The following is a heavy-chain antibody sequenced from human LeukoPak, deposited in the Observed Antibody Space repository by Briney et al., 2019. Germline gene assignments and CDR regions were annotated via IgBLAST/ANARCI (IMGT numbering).Heavy chain of an antibody. CDR1: GGSISSYY. CDR2: IYYSGST. D-gene: IGHD4-23*01. CDR3: ARGHRRGNSEGLIDY. V-gene: IGHV4-59*01. Sequence: SETLSLTCTVSGGSISSYYWSWIRQPPGKGLEWIGYIYYSGSTNYNPSLKSRVTISVDTSKNQFSLKLSSVTAADTAVYYCARGHRRGNSEGLIDYWGQGTLVTVSS. J-gene: IGHJ4*02.